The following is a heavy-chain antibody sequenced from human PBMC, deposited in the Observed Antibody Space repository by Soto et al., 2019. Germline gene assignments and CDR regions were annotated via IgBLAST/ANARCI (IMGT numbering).Heavy chain of an antibody. CDR1: GASVNGPSYV. Sequence: QVQLQESGPGQVKPSETLTLTCSVSGASVNGPSYVWAWLRQSPRQGLEWIAHIRYIGATDYHPSLNSRVTIYLDTSNNHCSLNLASVTSADSAVYYCARTDHSGGWAAWFWGQGTLVTVSA. D-gene: IGHD2-15*01. V-gene: IGHV4-61*03. J-gene: IGHJ4*02. CDR3: ARTDHSGGWAAWF. CDR2: IRYIGAT.